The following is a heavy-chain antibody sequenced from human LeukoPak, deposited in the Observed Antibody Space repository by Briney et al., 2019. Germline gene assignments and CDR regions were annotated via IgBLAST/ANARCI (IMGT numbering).Heavy chain of an antibody. D-gene: IGHD1-26*01. J-gene: IGHJ4*02. V-gene: IGHV3-15*01. CDR2: IKSKTDGGTT. CDR1: GFTFSNAW. Sequence: GGSLRLSCAAPGFTFSNAWMSWVRQAPGKGLECVGRIKSKTDGGTTDYAAPVKGRITISRDDTQKTLYLQMNSLKTEDTAVYYCTTQRLSIGNYYDPHIGYWGQGTLVTVSS. CDR3: TTQRLSIGNYYDPHIGY.